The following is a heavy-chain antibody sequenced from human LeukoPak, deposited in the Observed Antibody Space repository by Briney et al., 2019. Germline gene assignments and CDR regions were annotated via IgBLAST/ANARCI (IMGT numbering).Heavy chain of an antibody. CDR1: GYTFTSYG. D-gene: IGHD3-16*01. Sequence: GASVKVSYEASGYTFTSYGISGVRQPREQGLEWMGWISAYNGNTNYAQKLQGRATMTTDTTTSTAYMELRSLRSDDTAVYYCASLGSWGVMKDWGQGTLVTVSS. CDR3: ASLGSWGVMKD. J-gene: IGHJ4*02. CDR2: ISAYNGNT. V-gene: IGHV1-18*01.